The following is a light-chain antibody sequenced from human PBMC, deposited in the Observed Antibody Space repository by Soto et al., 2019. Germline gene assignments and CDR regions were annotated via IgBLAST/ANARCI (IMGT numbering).Light chain of an antibody. CDR2: GAS. J-gene: IGKJ4*01. CDR1: QGLGVW. CDR3: QQAYSFPLT. V-gene: IGKV1-12*01. Sequence: DIQMTQSPSSVSASVGDRVTITCRASQGLGVWLGWYQQKPGKAPQLLIFGASGLQTGVPSRFSGSGSGKDFTLTISSLQPEDFATYYCQQAYSFPLTLGGGTKVDIK.